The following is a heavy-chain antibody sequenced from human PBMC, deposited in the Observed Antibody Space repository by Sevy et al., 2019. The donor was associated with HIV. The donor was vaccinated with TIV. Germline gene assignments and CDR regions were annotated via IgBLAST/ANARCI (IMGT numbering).Heavy chain of an antibody. Sequence: GGSLRLSCAASRLTFSSSSVNWVRQAPGKGLEWVSYISSSSTTIYYADSVKGRFTISRDNAKNSLYLQMNSLRDEHTAVYYCARGFMSADYYYGMDVWGQGTTVTVSS. CDR1: RLTFSSSS. J-gene: IGHJ6*02. CDR3: ARGFMSADYYYGMDV. V-gene: IGHV3-48*02. CDR2: ISSSSTTI. D-gene: IGHD3-16*01.